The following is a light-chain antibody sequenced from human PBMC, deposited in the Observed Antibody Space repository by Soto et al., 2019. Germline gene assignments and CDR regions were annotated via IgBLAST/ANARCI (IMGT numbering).Light chain of an antibody. V-gene: IGLV1-40*01. CDR3: QSYDSGVTGSV. Sequence: QSVLTQPPSVSGAPGQTVTISYTGSSSNIGAGFDVHWYQQVPGTAPKPVLYSNTARPSGVPDRFSGSRSGSSGSLAIAGLQPEDEDDYYCQSYDSGVTGSVFGTGTKLTVL. CDR2: SNT. CDR1: SSNIGAGFD. J-gene: IGLJ1*01.